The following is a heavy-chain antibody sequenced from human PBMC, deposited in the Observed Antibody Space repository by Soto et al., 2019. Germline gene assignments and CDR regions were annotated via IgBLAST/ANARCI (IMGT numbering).Heavy chain of an antibody. CDR3: ARERLWFGELNYYYYGMDV. CDR1: GGTFSSYA. D-gene: IGHD3-10*01. V-gene: IGHV1-69*13. Sequence: ASVKVSCKASGGTFSSYAISWVRQAPGQGLEWMGGIIPIFGTANYAQKFQGRVTITADESTSTAYMELSSLRSEDTAVYYCARERLWFGELNYYYYGMDVWGQGTTVTVYS. J-gene: IGHJ6*02. CDR2: IIPIFGTA.